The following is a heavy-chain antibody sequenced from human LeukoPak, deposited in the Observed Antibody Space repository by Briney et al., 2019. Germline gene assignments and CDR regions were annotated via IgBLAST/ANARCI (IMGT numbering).Heavy chain of an antibody. J-gene: IGHJ6*01. V-gene: IGHV4-61*01. CDR1: GGSISSSSYY. CDR2: VYNSGAT. Sequence: PSETLSLTCTVSGGSISSSSYYWGWIRQPPGKGLEWIGYVYNSGATNYNRSLERRVTISVDTSRNQFSLQLRSVTAADTAVYYCAREDPQTTVPEGMDVWGQGTTVIVSS. D-gene: IGHD4-17*01. CDR3: AREDPQTTVPEGMDV.